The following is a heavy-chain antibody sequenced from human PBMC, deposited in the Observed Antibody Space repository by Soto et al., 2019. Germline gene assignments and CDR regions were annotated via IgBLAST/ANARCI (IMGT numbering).Heavy chain of an antibody. Sequence: ASVKVSCKASGYTFTSYDINWVRQATGQGLEWMGWISAYNGNTNYAQKLQGRVTMTTDTSTSTAYMELRSLRSDDTAVYYCARADRIAVDAFDIWGQGTMVTVSS. CDR2: ISAYNGNT. CDR3: ARADRIAVDAFDI. J-gene: IGHJ3*02. V-gene: IGHV1-18*01. CDR1: GYTFTSYD. D-gene: IGHD6-19*01.